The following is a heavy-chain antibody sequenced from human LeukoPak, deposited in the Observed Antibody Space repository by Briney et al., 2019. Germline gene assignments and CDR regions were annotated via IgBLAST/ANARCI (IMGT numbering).Heavy chain of an antibody. D-gene: IGHD2-2*01. CDR3: AHSGLYCSSTSCYLDYGMDV. J-gene: IGHJ6*04. CDR2: IIPIFGTA. Sequence: SVKVSCKASGGTFSSYAISWVRQPPGQGLEWMGGIIPIFGTANYAQKFQGRVTITADESTSTAYMELSSLRSEDTAVYYCAHSGLYCSSTSCYLDYGMDVWGKGTTVTVSS. CDR1: GGTFSSYA. V-gene: IGHV1-69*01.